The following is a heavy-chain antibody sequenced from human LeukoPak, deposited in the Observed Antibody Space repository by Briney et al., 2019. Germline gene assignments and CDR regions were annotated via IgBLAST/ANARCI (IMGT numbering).Heavy chain of an antibody. V-gene: IGHV3-30-3*01. Sequence: GGSLGLSCAASGFTFRNYVIHWVRQVPGKGLEWVAVTSSDLNVKLYADSVKGRFTISRDNSRSTLYLQMNSLRPEDTAIYYCAREGYYGSGSPPSLYFDYWGQGTLVTVSS. J-gene: IGHJ4*02. CDR1: GFTFRNYV. D-gene: IGHD3-10*01. CDR3: AREGYYGSGSPPSLYFDY. CDR2: TSSDLNVK.